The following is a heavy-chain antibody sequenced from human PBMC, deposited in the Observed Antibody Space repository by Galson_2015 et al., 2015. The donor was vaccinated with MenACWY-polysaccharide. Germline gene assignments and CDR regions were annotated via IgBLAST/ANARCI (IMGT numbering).Heavy chain of an antibody. CDR1: GFTFNTHW. CDR2: INRDGSNT. Sequence: SLRLSCAASGFTFNTHWMHWVRQAPGKGLMWVSRINRDGSNTDYADSVKGRFTISRDNAKNTLFLQMNSLRAEDTAVYYCARGISSLNWGQGVLVTVSS. CDR3: ARGISSLN. D-gene: IGHD6-6*01. V-gene: IGHV3-74*01. J-gene: IGHJ4*02.